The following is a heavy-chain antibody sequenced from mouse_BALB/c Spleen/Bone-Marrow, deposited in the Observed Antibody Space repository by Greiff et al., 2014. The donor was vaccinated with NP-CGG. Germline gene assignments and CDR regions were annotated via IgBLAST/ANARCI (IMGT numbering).Heavy chain of an antibody. J-gene: IGHJ2*01. D-gene: IGHD2-4*01. CDR2: IFPGNFYT. Sequence: QVQLQQSGPGLVKPGASVRISCKASGYTFTSYYIHWVKQRPGQGLEWIGWIFPGNFYTKFNENFKGRATLTADKSSSTAYMHLSSLTSEDSAVYFCARDDYDYWGQGTTLTVSS. CDR1: GYTFTSYY. CDR3: ARDDYDY. V-gene: IGHV1S56*01.